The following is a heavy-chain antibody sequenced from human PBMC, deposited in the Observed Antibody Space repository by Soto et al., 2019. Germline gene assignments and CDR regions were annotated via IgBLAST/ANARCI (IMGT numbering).Heavy chain of an antibody. CDR2: ISGSGDTT. J-gene: IGHJ4*02. CDR1: GFIFSTYA. CDR3: AKGNYRPHDY. V-gene: IGHV3-23*01. D-gene: IGHD1-7*01. Sequence: GGSLRLSCAASGFIFSTYAMSWVRQAPGKGLEWVSAISGSGDTTYYANSVKGRFTISRDNSKNTLYLQMNSLRAEDTAVYYCAKGNYRPHDYWGQGTLVTVSS.